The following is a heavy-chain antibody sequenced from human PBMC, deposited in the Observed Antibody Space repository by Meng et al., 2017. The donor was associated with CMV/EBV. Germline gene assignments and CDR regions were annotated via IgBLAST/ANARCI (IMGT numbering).Heavy chain of an antibody. V-gene: IGHV3-21*01. Sequence: GGSLRLSCAASGFTFSSYWMNWVRQAPGKGLEWVSSISSSSSYIYYADSVKGRFTISRDNAKNSLYLQMSSLRAEDTAVYYCARDLRPAREGGLASYYYDSSGYLAYWGQGTLVTVSS. CDR1: GFTFSSYW. D-gene: IGHD3-22*01. CDR2: ISSSSSYI. J-gene: IGHJ4*02. CDR3: ARDLRPAREGGLASYYYDSSGYLAY.